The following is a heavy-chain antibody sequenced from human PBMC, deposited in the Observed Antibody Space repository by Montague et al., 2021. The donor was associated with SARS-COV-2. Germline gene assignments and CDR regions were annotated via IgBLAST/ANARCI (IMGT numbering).Heavy chain of an antibody. D-gene: IGHD3-9*01. Sequence: SETLSLTCAAYTEAFNGYSWAWIRQPPGKGLEWIGEVRYPGSAKYNPSLKSRVTISLDTYRKQVSLRLTSVTAADTAMYYCARGVYNRVIFVVSPRYYFDFRGQGNMVAVSA. CDR2: VRYPGSA. V-gene: IGHV4-34*01. CDR1: TEAFNGYS. CDR3: ARGVYNRVIFVVSPRYYFDF. J-gene: IGHJ4*02.